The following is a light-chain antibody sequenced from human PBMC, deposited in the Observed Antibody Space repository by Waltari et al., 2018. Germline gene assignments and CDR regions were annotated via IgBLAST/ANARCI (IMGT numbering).Light chain of an antibody. CDR3: ATWDSSLSAGRV. CDR1: NSNIGSHY. CDR2: DNK. Sequence: QSILTQPPSVSAAPGQKVSIACSGANSNIGSHYVSWYQQIPGTAPKLLIYDNKKGPSAIPDRFPGSKSGTSATLGITGLQTADEGDYYCATWDSSLSAGRVFGGGTKLTVL. J-gene: IGLJ3*02. V-gene: IGLV1-51*01.